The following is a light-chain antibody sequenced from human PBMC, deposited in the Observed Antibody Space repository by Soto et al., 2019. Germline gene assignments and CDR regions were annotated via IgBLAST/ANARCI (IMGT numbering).Light chain of an antibody. CDR3: QQGDSFPIT. J-gene: IGKJ5*01. CDR1: QSISSW. Sequence: DIQMTQSPSSVSASVGDRVTITCRASQSISSWLAWYQQKPGTVPKLLIYAASSLQSGVPSRFSGSGAGTEFPLTITSLQPEDFGTYYCQQGDSFPITFGQGTRLDIK. CDR2: AAS. V-gene: IGKV1-12*01.